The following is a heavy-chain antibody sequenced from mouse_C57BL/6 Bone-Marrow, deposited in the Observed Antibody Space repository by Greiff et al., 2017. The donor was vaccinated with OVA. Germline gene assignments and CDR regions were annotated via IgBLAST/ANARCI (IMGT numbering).Heavy chain of an antibody. J-gene: IGHJ4*01. Sequence: EVKLMESGPELVKPGASVKIPCKASGYTFTDYNMDWVKQSHGKSLEWIGDINPNNGGTIYNQKFKGKATLTVDKSSSTAYMKLRSLTSEDTAVYYCARSVYDGYRYYAMDYWGQGTSVTVSS. CDR1: GYTFTDYN. V-gene: IGHV1-18*01. CDR2: INPNNGGT. D-gene: IGHD2-3*01. CDR3: ARSVYDGYRYYAMDY.